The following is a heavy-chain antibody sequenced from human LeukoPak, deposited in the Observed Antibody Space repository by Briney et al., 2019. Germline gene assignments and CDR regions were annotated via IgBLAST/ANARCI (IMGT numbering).Heavy chain of an antibody. CDR1: GGSFSGYY. CDR2: INHSGST. J-gene: IGHJ4*02. V-gene: IGHV4-34*01. Sequence: SETLSLTCAVYGGSFSGYYWSWIRQPPGKGLEWIGEINHSGSTNYNPSLKSRVTISVDTSKNQFSLKLSSVTAADTAVYYCARVGCSSTSCYWNFDYWGQGTLVTVSS. CDR3: ARVGCSSTSCYWNFDY. D-gene: IGHD2-2*01.